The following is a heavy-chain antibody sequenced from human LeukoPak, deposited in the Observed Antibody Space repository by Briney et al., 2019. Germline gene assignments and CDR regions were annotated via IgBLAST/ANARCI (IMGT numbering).Heavy chain of an antibody. D-gene: IGHD1-26*01. CDR1: GFTVSSNY. V-gene: IGHV3-23*01. J-gene: IGHJ4*02. Sequence: PGGSLRLSCAASGFTVSSNYMSWVRQAPGKGLEWVSGISSSGGSTYYADSVKGRFTISRDNAKNTLYLQMNSLRAEDTAVYYCAVREADYWGQGTLVTVSS. CDR2: ISSSGGST. CDR3: AVREADY.